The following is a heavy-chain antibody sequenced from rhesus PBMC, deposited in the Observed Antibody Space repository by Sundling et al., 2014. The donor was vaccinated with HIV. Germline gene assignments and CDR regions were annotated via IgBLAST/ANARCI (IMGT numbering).Heavy chain of an antibody. J-gene: IGHJ4*01. D-gene: IGHD3-3*01. V-gene: IGHV2-174*02. Sequence: QVTLKESGPALVKPTQTLTLTCTFSGFSLITNGMAVGWIRQPPGKTLEWLAHIYWDDDKSYSTSLKNRLTISKDTSRNQVILTMTNMAPVDTGTYYCGRRVDWPPYGFDSWGQGVLVTVSS. CDR3: GRRVDWPPYGFDS. CDR2: IYWDDDK. CDR1: GFSLITNGMA.